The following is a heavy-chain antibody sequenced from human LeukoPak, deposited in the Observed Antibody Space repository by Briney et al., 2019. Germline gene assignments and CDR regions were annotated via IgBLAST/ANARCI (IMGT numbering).Heavy chain of an antibody. CDR1: GLTFSGYG. Sequence: GGSLRLSCAASGLTFSGYGMNWVRQAPGKGLEWVSYISSSSSTIYYADSVKGRFTISRDNAKNSLYLQMNSLRAEDTAVYYCARSGIVGATVGYGMDVWGQGTTVTVSS. D-gene: IGHD1-26*01. V-gene: IGHV3-48*01. CDR2: ISSSSSTI. CDR3: ARSGIVGATVGYGMDV. J-gene: IGHJ6*02.